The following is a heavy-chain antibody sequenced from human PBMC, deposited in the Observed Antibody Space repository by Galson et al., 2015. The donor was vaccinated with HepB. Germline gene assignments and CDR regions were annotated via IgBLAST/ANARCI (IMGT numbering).Heavy chain of an antibody. CDR1: GFTFSSYG. CDR3: AKDNIFRGVCSGGSCLVDY. Sequence: SLRLSCAASGFTFSSYGMHWVRQAPGKGLEWVAFIRYDGSNKYYADSVKGRFTISRDNSKNTLYLQMNSLRAEDTAVYYCAKDNIFRGVCSGGSCLVDYWGQGTLVTVSS. D-gene: IGHD2-15*01. CDR2: IRYDGSNK. J-gene: IGHJ4*02. V-gene: IGHV3-30*02.